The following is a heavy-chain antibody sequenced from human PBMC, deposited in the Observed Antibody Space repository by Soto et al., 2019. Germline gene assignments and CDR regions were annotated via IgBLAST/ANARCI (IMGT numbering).Heavy chain of an antibody. CDR2: INSDGSST. J-gene: IGHJ4*01. D-gene: IGHD2-15*01. CDR3: VRTSLVVAAATREDY. CDR1: GFTFSSYW. Sequence: EVQLVESGGGLVQPGGSLRLSCAASGFTFSSYWMHWVRQAPGKGLVWVSRINSDGSSTSYADSVKGRFTISRDNAKYTLYLHMNSLRAEDTAVYYCVRTSLVVAAATREDYWGQGTLVTVSS. V-gene: IGHV3-74*01.